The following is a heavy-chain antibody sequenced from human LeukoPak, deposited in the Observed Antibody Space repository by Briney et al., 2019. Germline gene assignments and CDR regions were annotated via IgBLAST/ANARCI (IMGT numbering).Heavy chain of an antibody. V-gene: IGHV3-21*01. D-gene: IGHD6-13*01. Sequence: GGSLRLSCAASGFTFSSYSMNWVRQAPGKGLEWVSSISSSSSYIYYADSVKGRFTISRDNAKNSLYLQMNSLRAEDTAVYYCAREETSSSYYFDYWGQGTLVTVSS. CDR3: AREETSSSYYFDY. CDR1: GFTFSSYS. CDR2: ISSSSSYI. J-gene: IGHJ4*02.